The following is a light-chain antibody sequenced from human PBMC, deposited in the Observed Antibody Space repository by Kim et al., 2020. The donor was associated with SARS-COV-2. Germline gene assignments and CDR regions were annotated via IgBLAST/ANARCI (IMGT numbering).Light chain of an antibody. CDR3: QQRNNWLWT. J-gene: IGKJ1*01. V-gene: IGKV3-11*01. CDR1: QSVGSY. Sequence: WSPGKRATLSCRASQSVGSYLAWYQQKPGQAPRLLIYDASNRATGIPARYSGSGSGTDFTLTVSSLEPEDFAVYYCQQRNNWLWTFGQGTKVDIK. CDR2: DAS.